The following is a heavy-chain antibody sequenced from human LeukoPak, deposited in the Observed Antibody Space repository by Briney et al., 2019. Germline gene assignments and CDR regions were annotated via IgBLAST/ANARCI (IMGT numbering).Heavy chain of an antibody. CDR2: INHSGST. V-gene: IGHV4-34*01. J-gene: IGHJ4*02. D-gene: IGHD6-19*01. CDR1: GGSFSGYY. Sequence: TSETLSLTCAVYGGSFSGYYWTWIRQAPGKGLELIGEINHSGSTNYNPSLKSRVTISVDTSKNQFSLKLSSVTAADTAVYYCARGKGSGWTFVYWGQGTLVSVSS. CDR3: ARGKGSGWTFVY.